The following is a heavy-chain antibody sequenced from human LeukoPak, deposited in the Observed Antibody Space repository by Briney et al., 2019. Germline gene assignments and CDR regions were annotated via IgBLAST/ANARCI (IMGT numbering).Heavy chain of an antibody. CDR2: ISYDGSNK. CDR1: GFTFSSYG. CDR3: AKDDTSFVEMATLGAFDI. J-gene: IGHJ3*02. D-gene: IGHD5-24*01. V-gene: IGHV3-30*18. Sequence: GGSLRLSCAASGFTFSSYGMHWVRQAPGKGLEWVAVISYDGSNKYYADSVKGRFTISRDNSKNTLYLQVNSLRAEDTAVYYCAKDDTSFVEMATLGAFDIWGQGTMVTVSS.